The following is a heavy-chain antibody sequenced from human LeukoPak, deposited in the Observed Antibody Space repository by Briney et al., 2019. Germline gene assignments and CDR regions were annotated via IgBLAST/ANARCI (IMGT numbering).Heavy chain of an antibody. V-gene: IGHV1-18*01. CDR3: ARAWVVGVPGCDY. CDR1: GYTVTSYG. J-gene: IGHJ4*02. CDR2: ISAYNGNT. D-gene: IGHD1-26*01. Sequence: ASVNVSCKASGYTVTSYGISWVRQAPGQGLEWMGWISAYNGNTNYAQKLQGRVTMTTDTSTSTAYMELRSLTTDDTAVYYCARAWVVGVPGCDYWGQGTLVTVSS.